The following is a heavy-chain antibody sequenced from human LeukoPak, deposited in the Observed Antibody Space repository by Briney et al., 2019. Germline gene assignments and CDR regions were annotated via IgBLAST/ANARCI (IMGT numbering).Heavy chain of an antibody. V-gene: IGHV3-30*02. J-gene: IGHJ3*02. CDR1: GFTFSSYG. D-gene: IGHD3-3*01. CDR3: ARDLYQYYDFWSGYPDAFDI. Sequence: GGSLRLSCAASGFTFSSYGMHWVRQAPGKGLEWVAFIRYDGSNKYYADSVKGRFTISRDNAKNSLYLQMNSLRAEDTAVYYCARDLYQYYDFWSGYPDAFDIWGQGTMVTVSS. CDR2: IRYDGSNK.